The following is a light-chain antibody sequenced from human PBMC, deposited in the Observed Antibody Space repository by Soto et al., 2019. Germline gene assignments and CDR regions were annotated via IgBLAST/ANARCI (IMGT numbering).Light chain of an antibody. J-gene: IGKJ1*01. CDR2: KAS. CDR1: QSISSW. V-gene: IGKV1-5*03. CDR3: QQYNSYSRT. Sequence: DIRMTQSPSTLSASVGDRVTITCRASQSISSWLAWYQQKPGRAPKLLIYKASTLEIGVQSSFSGSGSGTEFTLTITSLQPDDFATYYCQQYNSYSRTFGQGTKVEIK.